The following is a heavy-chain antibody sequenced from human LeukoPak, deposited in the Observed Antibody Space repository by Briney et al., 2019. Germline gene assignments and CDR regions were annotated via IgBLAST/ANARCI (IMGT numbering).Heavy chain of an antibody. J-gene: IGHJ4*02. Sequence: SETLSLTCTVSGGSISSYYWSWIRQPPGKGLEWIGYIYYSGSTYYNPSLKSRVTISVDTSKNQFSLKLSSVTAADTAVYYCARGVYYYDSGGPEDYWGQGTLVTVSS. CDR3: ARGVYYYDSGGPEDY. CDR2: IYYSGST. CDR1: GGSISSYY. D-gene: IGHD3-22*01. V-gene: IGHV4-59*01.